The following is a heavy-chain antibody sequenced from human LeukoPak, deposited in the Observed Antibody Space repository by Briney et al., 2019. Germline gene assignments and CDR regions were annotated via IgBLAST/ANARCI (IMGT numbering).Heavy chain of an antibody. J-gene: IGHJ4*02. Sequence: GGSLRLSCAASGFTFSSYSMNWVRQAPGKGLEWGSYISGSSSTIYYADSVKGRFTISRDSGKNTLYLQMNSLRAEDTAVYYCARGSTYYDSSGQVPFDYWGQGTLVTASS. D-gene: IGHD3-22*01. CDR2: ISGSSSTI. V-gene: IGHV3-48*01. CDR3: ARGSTYYDSSGQVPFDY. CDR1: GFTFSSYS.